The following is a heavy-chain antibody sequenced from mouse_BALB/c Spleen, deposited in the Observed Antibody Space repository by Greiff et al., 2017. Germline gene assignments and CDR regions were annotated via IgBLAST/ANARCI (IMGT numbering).Heavy chain of an antibody. CDR2: INPSTGYT. J-gene: IGHJ3*01. V-gene: IGHV1-7*01. D-gene: IGHD1-2*01. CDR1: GYTFTSYW. Sequence: VKLVESGAELAKPGASVKMSCKASGYTFTSYWMHWVKQRPGQGLEWIGYINPSTGYTEYNQKFKDKATLTADKSSSTAYMQLSSLTSEDSAVYYCASSPPYYGYDWFAYWGQGTLVTVSA. CDR3: ASSPPYYGYDWFAY.